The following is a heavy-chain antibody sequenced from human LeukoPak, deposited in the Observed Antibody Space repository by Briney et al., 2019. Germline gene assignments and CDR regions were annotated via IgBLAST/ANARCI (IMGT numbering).Heavy chain of an antibody. CDR3: ASQDASIYSESSTSPTYSD. J-gene: IGHJ1*01. CDR1: GGTFTNYA. D-gene: IGHD3-22*01. Sequence: GSSVKVSSKASGGTFTNYAFNWVRQAPGQGLEWMGRIIPIFDSAHYAQRFQGRITITTDESSTTAYMTLSSLTSDDTAVYYCASQDASIYSESSTSPTYSDWGQGTLVTVSS. CDR2: IIPIFDSA. V-gene: IGHV1-69*05.